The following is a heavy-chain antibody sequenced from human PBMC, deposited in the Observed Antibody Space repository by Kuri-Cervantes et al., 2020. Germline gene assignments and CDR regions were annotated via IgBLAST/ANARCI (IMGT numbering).Heavy chain of an antibody. V-gene: IGHV5-51*01. D-gene: IGHD5-12*01. J-gene: IGHJ4*02. Sequence: GESLKISCKGSGYSFTSYWIGWVRQMPGKGLEWMGIIYPGDSDTRYSPSFQGQVTISADKSISTAYLQWSSLKASDTAMYYCARRVLVATLGSESDYWGQGTLVTVSS. CDR2: IYPGDSDT. CDR3: ARRVLVATLGSESDY. CDR1: GYSFTSYW.